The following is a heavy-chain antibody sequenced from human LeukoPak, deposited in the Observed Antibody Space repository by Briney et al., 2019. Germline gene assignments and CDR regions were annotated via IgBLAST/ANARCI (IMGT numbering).Heavy chain of an antibody. CDR2: ISGSGGST. CDR1: GFTFSSYA. V-gene: IGHV3-23*01. D-gene: IGHD1-26*01. Sequence: GSLRLSCAASGFTFSSYAMSWVRQAPGKGLEWVSAISGSGGSTYYADSVKGRFTISRDNSKNTLYLQMNSLRAEDTAVYYCAKGSIVGATSYYYLDVWGTGTTVTVSS. CDR3: AKGSIVGATSYYYLDV. J-gene: IGHJ6*03.